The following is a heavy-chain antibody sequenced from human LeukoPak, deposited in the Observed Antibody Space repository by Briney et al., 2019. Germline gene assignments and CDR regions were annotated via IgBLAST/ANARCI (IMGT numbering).Heavy chain of an antibody. V-gene: IGHV4-34*01. Sequence: SETLSLTCAVSGESFSGNFWTWIRQSPGKGLEWIGEIDNNGITNYNPSLKSRVTMSVDTTRKRFSLRLTSESAADTGVYYCARGXXGAKAFYFDYWGQGSLVTVS. D-gene: IGHD1-26*01. CDR2: IDNNGIT. CDR1: GESFSGNF. CDR3: ARGXXGAKAFYFDY. J-gene: IGHJ4*02.